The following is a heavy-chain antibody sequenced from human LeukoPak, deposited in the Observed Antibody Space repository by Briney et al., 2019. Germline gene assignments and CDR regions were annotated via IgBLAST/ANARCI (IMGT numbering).Heavy chain of an antibody. V-gene: IGHV3-21*01. J-gene: IGHJ4*02. CDR2: INNVASHI. CDR3: ARDPTHYLRYGYFDS. Sequence: PGGSLRPSCVASGFTFSSYWMSWARQAPGKGLEWVSSINNVASHIYYAESVKGRFTISRDNAKNSVSLQMNNLRAEDTAVYYCARDPTHYLRYGYFDSWGQGILVTVSS. CDR1: GFTFSSYW. D-gene: IGHD2/OR15-2a*01.